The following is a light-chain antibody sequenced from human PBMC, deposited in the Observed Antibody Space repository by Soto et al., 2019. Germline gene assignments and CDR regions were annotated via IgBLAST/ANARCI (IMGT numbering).Light chain of an antibody. CDR1: SSDIGAYNW. CDR2: EVT. Sequence: QSALTQPPSASGSPGQSVTISCTGTSSDIGAYNWVSWYQQHPGKAPKVLIYEVTMRPSGVSDRFSGSKSGTTASLTVSGLQAEDVADYYCGSYAGSNSWVFGGGTKLTVL. J-gene: IGLJ3*02. V-gene: IGLV2-8*01. CDR3: GSYAGSNSWV.